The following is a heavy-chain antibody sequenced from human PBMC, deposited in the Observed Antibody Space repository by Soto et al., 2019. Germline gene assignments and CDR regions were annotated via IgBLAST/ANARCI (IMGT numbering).Heavy chain of an antibody. V-gene: IGHV1-2*02. CDR1: GYPFTTYY. D-gene: IGHD3-10*01. J-gene: IGHJ4*02. Sequence: VASVKISCKVSGYPFTTYYIHWVRQAPGQGLEWMGWIDPRSGGTVYEQKFQGRVTMTRDTSISTVYMDLSGLTSDDTALYYCATDDYGIFPYWGKGSLVTVSS. CDR3: ATDDYGIFPY. CDR2: IDPRSGGT.